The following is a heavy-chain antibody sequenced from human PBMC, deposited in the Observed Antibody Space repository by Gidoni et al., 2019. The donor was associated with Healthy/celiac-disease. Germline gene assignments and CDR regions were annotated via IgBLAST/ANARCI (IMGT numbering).Heavy chain of an antibody. CDR3: ARAPRRSHYRWERWFDP. Sequence: QVQLQQWGAGLLKPSETLSLTCAVSGGSFSGYYWSWIRQPPGKGLEWIGEINHSGSTNYNPSLKSRVTISVDTSKNQFALKLSSVTAADTAGYYCARAPRRSHYRWERWFDPWGQGTLVTVSS. J-gene: IGHJ5*02. CDR2: INHSGST. D-gene: IGHD1-26*01. V-gene: IGHV4-34*01. CDR1: GGSFSGYY.